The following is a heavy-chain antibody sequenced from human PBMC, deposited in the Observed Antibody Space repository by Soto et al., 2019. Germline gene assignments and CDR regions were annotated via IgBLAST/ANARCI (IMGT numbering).Heavy chain of an antibody. CDR3: ARMRGLGEISPYLDY. Sequence: QVQLQESGPGLVKPSETLSLTCSISGGSISDYQWNWIRQPPGKGLEWIGYIYYSGRTNYNPSLKSRLTILLDTSTRQFSLRLRSVTAAYTAVYYCARMRGLGEISPYLDYWGQGALVTVSS. CDR2: IYYSGRT. J-gene: IGHJ4*02. V-gene: IGHV4-59*01. CDR1: GGSISDYQ. D-gene: IGHD3-16*01.